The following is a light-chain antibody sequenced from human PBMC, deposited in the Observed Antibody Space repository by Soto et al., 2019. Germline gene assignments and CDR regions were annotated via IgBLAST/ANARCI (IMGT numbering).Light chain of an antibody. CDR2: DVS. CDR1: SSDVGGYNF. Sequence: QSALTQPASVSGSPGQSITISCTGTSSDVGGYNFVSWYQQHPGKAPTLMISDVSNRPSGVSNRFSGSKSGDTASLTISGLQAEDEADYYCSSFTSSSTLYVFGTGTQLTVL. V-gene: IGLV2-14*01. CDR3: SSFTSSSTLYV. J-gene: IGLJ1*01.